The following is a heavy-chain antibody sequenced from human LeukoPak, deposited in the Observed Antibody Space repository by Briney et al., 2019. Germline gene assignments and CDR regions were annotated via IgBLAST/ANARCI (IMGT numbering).Heavy chain of an antibody. CDR2: LYSGADT. Sequence: PGGSLRLSCDASGFSVGSKYMNWVRQAPGKGLEWVSILYSGADTYYADSVKGRFTISRDNSKNTPFLQMNSLRADDTAVYYCARVGDHYHWYFDLWGRGTRVSVSS. CDR1: GFSVGSKY. D-gene: IGHD3-10*01. CDR3: ARVGDHYHWYFDL. J-gene: IGHJ2*01. V-gene: IGHV3-53*01.